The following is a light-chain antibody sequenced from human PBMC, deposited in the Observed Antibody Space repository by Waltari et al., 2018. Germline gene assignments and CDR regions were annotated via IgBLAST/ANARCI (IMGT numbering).Light chain of an antibody. CDR2: GAS. V-gene: IGKV3-15*01. CDR3: QERGRT. CDR1: QSLRSN. J-gene: IGKJ1*01. Sequence: IVMTQSPATLAASPWEGATLSCKASQSLRSNLAWYQQKPGQLPRLLIYGASTRATGIPARFSGSGSGTEFTLTISSLQDEDFAVYYCQERGRTFGQGTKVEIK.